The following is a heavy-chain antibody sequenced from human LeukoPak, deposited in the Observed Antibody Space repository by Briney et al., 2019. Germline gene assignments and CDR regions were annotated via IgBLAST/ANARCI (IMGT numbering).Heavy chain of an antibody. D-gene: IGHD2-15*01. V-gene: IGHV3-48*01. CDR2: ISSSTSTI. Sequence: GGSLRLSCAASGFTFDDYAMHWVRQAPGKGLEWVSYISSSTSTIYYADSVKGRFTISRDNAKNSLYLQMNSLRAEDTAVYYCARAGIVVVVAPDYWGQGTLVTVSS. CDR1: GFTFDDYA. J-gene: IGHJ4*02. CDR3: ARAGIVVVVAPDY.